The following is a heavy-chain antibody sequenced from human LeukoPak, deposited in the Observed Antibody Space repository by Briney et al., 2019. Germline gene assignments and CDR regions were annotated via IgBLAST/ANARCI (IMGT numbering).Heavy chain of an antibody. D-gene: IGHD3-10*01. CDR1: GCTVSNNY. Sequence: GGSLRLSCAASGCTVSNNYMTWVRQAPGKGLDWVSIIYAGGTTYYADSVKGRFIISRDNSKNTLYLQMNSLSAEDTSVYYCARDSGLDAFDIWGQGTMVTVSS. V-gene: IGHV3-53*01. J-gene: IGHJ3*02. CDR3: ARDSGLDAFDI. CDR2: IYAGGTT.